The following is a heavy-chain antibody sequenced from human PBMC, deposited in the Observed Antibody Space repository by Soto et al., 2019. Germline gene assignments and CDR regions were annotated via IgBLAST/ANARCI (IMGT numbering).Heavy chain of an antibody. D-gene: IGHD2-21*02. Sequence: SVKVSCKASGGTFSSHAISWVRQAPGQGLEWMGGIIPIFGTANYAQKFQGRVTITADESTSTAYMELSSLRSEDTAVYYCARVPYCGGDCSSWFDPWGQGTLVTVSS. CDR1: GGTFSSHA. CDR2: IIPIFGTA. V-gene: IGHV1-69*13. J-gene: IGHJ5*02. CDR3: ARVPYCGGDCSSWFDP.